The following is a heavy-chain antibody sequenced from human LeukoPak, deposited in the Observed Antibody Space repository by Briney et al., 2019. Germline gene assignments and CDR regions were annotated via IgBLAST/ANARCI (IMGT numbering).Heavy chain of an antibody. CDR3: AKDVWAVPGYFDY. CDR2: ISSSGSTI. D-gene: IGHD6-19*01. CDR1: GFTFSSYE. Sequence: PGGSLRLSCAASGFTFSSYEMNWVRQAPGKGLEWVSYISSSGSTIHYADSVKGRFTISKDNSKSTLYLQMHSLRAEDTAVYYCAKDVWAVPGYFDYWGQGTLVTVSS. J-gene: IGHJ4*02. V-gene: IGHV3-48*03.